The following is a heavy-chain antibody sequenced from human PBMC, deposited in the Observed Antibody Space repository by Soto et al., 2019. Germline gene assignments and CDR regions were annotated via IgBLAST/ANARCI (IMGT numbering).Heavy chain of an antibody. V-gene: IGHV1-18*01. D-gene: IGHD1-1*01. CDR2: ISAHNGNT. CDR1: GYTFTRYG. J-gene: IGHJ4*02. CDR3: SRVRYGDY. Sequence: QVHLVQSGAEVKKPGASVKVSCKASGYTFTRYGITWVRQAPGQGLEWMGWISAHNGNTDYAQKLQGRVIVTRDTSTSPAHMELRCLRSDDTAVYYCSRVRYGDYWGQGALVTVSS.